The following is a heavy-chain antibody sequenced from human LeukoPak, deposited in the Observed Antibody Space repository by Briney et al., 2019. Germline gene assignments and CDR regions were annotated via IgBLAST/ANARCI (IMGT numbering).Heavy chain of an antibody. J-gene: IGHJ4*02. CDR3: ATDSPETAAFDY. V-gene: IGHV3-48*04. Sequence: PGGSPRLSCAASGFSFSTYSMNWVRQAPGKGLEWVSYIVGSSSTIYYADSVKGRFTISRDNAKNSLYLQMDSLRAEDTAVYYCATDSPETAAFDYWGQGTLVTVSS. D-gene: IGHD1-1*01. CDR2: IVGSSSTI. CDR1: GFSFSTYS.